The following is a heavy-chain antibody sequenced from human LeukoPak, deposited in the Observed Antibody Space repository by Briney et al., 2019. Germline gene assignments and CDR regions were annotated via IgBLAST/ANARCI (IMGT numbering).Heavy chain of an antibody. CDR2: IYYSGST. V-gene: IGHV4-61*08. Sequence: SQTLSLTCTVSGGSISSGGYYWSWIRQPPGKGLEWIGYIYYSGSTNYNPSLKSRVTISVDTSKNQFSLKLSSVTAADTAVYYCARGNYYDSSGYSFDYWGQGTLVTVSS. J-gene: IGHJ4*02. CDR3: ARGNYYDSSGYSFDY. D-gene: IGHD3-22*01. CDR1: GGSISSGGYY.